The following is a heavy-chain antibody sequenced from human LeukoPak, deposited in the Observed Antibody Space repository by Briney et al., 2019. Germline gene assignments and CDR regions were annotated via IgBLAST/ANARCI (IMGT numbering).Heavy chain of an antibody. CDR2: ISGSGGST. Sequence: PGGSLRLSCAASGFTLRSYAMSWVRQAPGKGLEWVSAISGSGGSTYYADSVKGRFTISRDNSKNTLYLQMNSLRAEDTAVYYCARPPQNYYDSSGSDAFDIWGQGTMVTVSS. CDR1: GFTLRSYA. J-gene: IGHJ3*02. D-gene: IGHD3-22*01. CDR3: ARPPQNYYDSSGSDAFDI. V-gene: IGHV3-23*01.